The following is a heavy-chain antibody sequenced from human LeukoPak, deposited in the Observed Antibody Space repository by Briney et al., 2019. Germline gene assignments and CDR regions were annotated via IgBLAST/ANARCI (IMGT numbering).Heavy chain of an antibody. Sequence: SGGSLRLSCAASGLTFSTYWMTWVRQAPGKGLEWVANIKQDGSKKSYVDSVKGRFTISRDNAKNSLYLQMNSLRAEDTAIYYCTRVGYIDEGIDYWGQGALVTVSS. CDR1: GLTFSTYW. CDR2: IKQDGSKK. D-gene: IGHD5-24*01. J-gene: IGHJ4*02. CDR3: TRVGYIDEGIDY. V-gene: IGHV3-7*04.